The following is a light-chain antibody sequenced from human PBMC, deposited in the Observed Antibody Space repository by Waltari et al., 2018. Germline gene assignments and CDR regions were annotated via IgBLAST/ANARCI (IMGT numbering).Light chain of an antibody. Sequence: QSALTQPASVSGSPGQSITISCTGTSSDVGSYNISSWYQPHPGKAPKLKIYEGSKRPSGVSKRCSGSKSGSTASLTIAGLQAEDEADYYCCSYAGSSTFVFGGGTKLTVL. CDR3: CSYAGSSTFV. CDR1: SSDVGSYNI. J-gene: IGLJ2*01. V-gene: IGLV2-23*03. CDR2: EGS.